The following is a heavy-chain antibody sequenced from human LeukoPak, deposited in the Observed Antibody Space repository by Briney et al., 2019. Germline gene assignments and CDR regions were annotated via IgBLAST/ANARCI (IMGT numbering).Heavy chain of an antibody. J-gene: IGHJ4*02. CDR3: AREASIFGVVISFDY. CDR2: IYTSGST. Sequence: SETLSLTCTVSGGSISSGSYYWSWIRQPAGKGLEWIGRIYTSGSTNYNPSLKSRVTISVDTSKNQFSLKLSSVTAADTAVYYCAREASIFGVVISFDYWGQGTLVTVPS. CDR1: GGSISSGSYY. V-gene: IGHV4-61*02. D-gene: IGHD3-3*01.